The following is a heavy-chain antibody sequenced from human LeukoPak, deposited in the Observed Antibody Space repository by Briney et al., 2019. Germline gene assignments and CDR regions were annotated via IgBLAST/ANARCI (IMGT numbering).Heavy chain of an antibody. CDR2: IKSDGITI. V-gene: IGHV3-74*01. CDR3: ARSDWFDP. J-gene: IGHJ5*02. D-gene: IGHD3-3*01. CDR1: GFTFSNYM. Sequence: PGGSLRLSCAASGFTFSNYMMHWVRQAPGKGLVWVSRIKSDGITITYADSVKGRFTISRDNAKNTVYLQMNSLRVEDTAVYYCARSDWFDPWGQGTLVTVSS.